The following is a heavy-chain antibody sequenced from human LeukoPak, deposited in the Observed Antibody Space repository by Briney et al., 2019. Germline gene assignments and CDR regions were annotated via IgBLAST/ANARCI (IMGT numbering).Heavy chain of an antibody. CDR3: ARVGYDSSGYYYALFDD. V-gene: IGHV4-31*03. CDR2: IYYSGST. Sequence: PSETLSLTCTVSGGSIRSGSYYWSWIRQHPGKGLERIGYIYYSGSTYYNPSLKSRVIISVDTSKNQFSLKLSSVTAADTAVYYCARVGYDSSGYYYALFDDWGQGTLVTVSS. J-gene: IGHJ4*02. D-gene: IGHD3-22*01. CDR1: GGSIRSGSYY.